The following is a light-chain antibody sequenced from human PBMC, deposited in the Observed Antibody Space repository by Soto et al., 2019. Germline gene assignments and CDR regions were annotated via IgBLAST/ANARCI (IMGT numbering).Light chain of an antibody. J-gene: IGKJ1*01. Sequence: DIQMTQSPSTLSASVGDRVTITCRASQSISSWLAWYQQKPGKAPKLLIYKASSLESGVPSRFSGSGSGTEFTLTISSLQPDDFATYYCQQYNSYPWTFGQRTNVDI. CDR2: KAS. V-gene: IGKV1-5*03. CDR1: QSISSW. CDR3: QQYNSYPWT.